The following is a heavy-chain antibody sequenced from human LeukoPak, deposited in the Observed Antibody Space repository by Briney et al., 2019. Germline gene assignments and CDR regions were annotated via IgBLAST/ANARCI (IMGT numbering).Heavy chain of an antibody. CDR2: IYYSGST. D-gene: IGHD6-19*01. J-gene: IGHJ4*02. CDR3: ARHSSSAWYYYFDY. V-gene: IGHV4-30-4*01. Sequence: SETLSLTRTVSGGSISSGDYYWSWIRQPPGKGLEWIGYIYYSGSTYYNPSLKSRVTISVDTSKNQFSLKLSSVTAADTAVYYCARHSSSAWYYYFDYWGQGSFVTVSS. CDR1: GGSISSGDYY.